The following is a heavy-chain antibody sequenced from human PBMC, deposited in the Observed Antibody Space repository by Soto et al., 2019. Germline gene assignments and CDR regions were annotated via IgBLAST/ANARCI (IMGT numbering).Heavy chain of an antibody. CDR2: IIPIFGTA. Sequence: SVKVSCKASGGTFSSNAISWVRQAPGQGLEWMGGIIPIFGTANYAQKFQGRVTITADESTSTAYMELSSLRSEDTAVYYCAREGFGVVIKLGYGMDVWGQGTTVTVSS. D-gene: IGHD3-3*01. CDR3: AREGFGVVIKLGYGMDV. CDR1: GGTFSSNA. V-gene: IGHV1-69*13. J-gene: IGHJ6*02.